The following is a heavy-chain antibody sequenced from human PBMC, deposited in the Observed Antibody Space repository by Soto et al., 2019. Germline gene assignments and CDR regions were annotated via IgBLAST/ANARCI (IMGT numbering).Heavy chain of an antibody. CDR1: GYIFTSFH. CDR3: ARAGINWLDP. Sequence: QIQLVQSGAEVKNPGASVRLSCKASGYIFTSFHMHWVRQAPGQGLEWMGMINPSGGRTEYAENFQGRVIMTSDTSTNTVYMELTTLRSEDTAVYYCARAGINWLDPWGQGTLVIVSS. J-gene: IGHJ5*02. V-gene: IGHV1-46*01. D-gene: IGHD2-21*01. CDR2: INPSGGRT.